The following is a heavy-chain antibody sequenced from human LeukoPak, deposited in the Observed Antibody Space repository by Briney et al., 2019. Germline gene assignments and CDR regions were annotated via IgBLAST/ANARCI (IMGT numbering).Heavy chain of an antibody. D-gene: IGHD6-19*01. CDR2: MNPNGGNT. J-gene: IGHJ4*02. Sequence: VASVKVPCKASGYTFTSYDINWVRQATGQGLEWMGWMNPNGGNTGYAQKFQGRVTMTRNTSISTAYMELSSLRSEDTAVYYCARFPRGWDPDYWGQGTLVTVSS. CDR1: GYTFTSYD. CDR3: ARFPRGWDPDY. V-gene: IGHV1-8*01.